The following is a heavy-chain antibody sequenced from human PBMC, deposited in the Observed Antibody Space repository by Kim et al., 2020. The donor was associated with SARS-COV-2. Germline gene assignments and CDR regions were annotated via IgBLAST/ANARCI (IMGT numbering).Heavy chain of an antibody. J-gene: IGHJ4*02. CDR3: ARGKYFDY. Sequence: RGNTGYAQRFQGGVTMTRDTSMSTAYMELSSLRSEDTAVYYCARGKYFDYWGQGTLVTVSS. V-gene: IGHV1-8*01. CDR2: RGNT.